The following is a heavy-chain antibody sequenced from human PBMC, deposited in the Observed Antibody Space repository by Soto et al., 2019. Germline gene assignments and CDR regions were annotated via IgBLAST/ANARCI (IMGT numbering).Heavy chain of an antibody. CDR3: ARDLPKMDV. J-gene: IGHJ6*02. V-gene: IGHV1-18*01. CDR1: GYTFTSYG. CDR2: IRAYNGNT. Sequence: QVQLVQSGAEVKKPGASVKVSCKASGYTFTSYGISWVRQAPGQGLEWMGWIRAYNGNTNYAQKIQGRVTMTTDTSKSRAYMELRRLRSDDTAVYYCARDLPKMDVWGQGTTVTVSS.